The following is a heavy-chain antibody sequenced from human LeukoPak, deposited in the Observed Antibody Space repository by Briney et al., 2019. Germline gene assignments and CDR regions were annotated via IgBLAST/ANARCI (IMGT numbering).Heavy chain of an antibody. CDR3: ARVVSYYDSSGYHYYFDY. Sequence: SETLSLTCTVSGGSISSYYWSWIRQPPGKGLEWIGYIYYSGSTNYNPSLKSRVTISVDTSKNQFSLKMSSVNAADTAVYYCARVVSYYDSSGYHYYFDYWGQGTLVTVSS. V-gene: IGHV4-59*01. J-gene: IGHJ4*02. D-gene: IGHD3-22*01. CDR2: IYYSGST. CDR1: GGSISSYY.